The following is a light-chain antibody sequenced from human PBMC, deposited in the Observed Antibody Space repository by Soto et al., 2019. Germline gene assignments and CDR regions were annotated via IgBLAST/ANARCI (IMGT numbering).Light chain of an antibody. CDR1: SGHSSNA. J-gene: IGLJ3*02. CDR2: INSDGSH. V-gene: IGLV4-69*01. Sequence: QSVLTQSPSASASLGASVKLTCTLSSGHSSNAIVWHQQQPEKGPRYLMKINSDGSHSQGDGIPDRFSGSSSGAERYLTISSRQSEDEADYYCQTWGTGFWVFGGGTKLTVL. CDR3: QTWGTGFWV.